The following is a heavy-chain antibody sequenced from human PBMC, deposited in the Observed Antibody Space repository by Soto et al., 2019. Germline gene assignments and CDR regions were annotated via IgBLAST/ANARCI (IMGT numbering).Heavy chain of an antibody. CDR2: ISYDGSYK. Sequence: QVQLVESGGGVVQPGRSLRLSCAASGFSFSSSGIHWVRQTPGKGPEWVAVISYDGSYKYYADSVKGRFTISRDNSKNTLYLQMGSMRAEDAAVYYCLNEANLTMGTAFDYCGQRILVTVSS. D-gene: IGHD3-9*01. V-gene: IGHV3-30*18. J-gene: IGHJ4*02. CDR3: LNEANLTMGTAFDY. CDR1: GFSFSSSG.